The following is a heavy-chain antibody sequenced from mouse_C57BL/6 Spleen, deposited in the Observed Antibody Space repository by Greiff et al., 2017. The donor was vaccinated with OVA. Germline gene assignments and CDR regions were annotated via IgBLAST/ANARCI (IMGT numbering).Heavy chain of an antibody. CDR2: IYPGDGDT. J-gene: IGHJ1*03. V-gene: IGHV1-82*01. CDR1: GYAFSSSW. D-gene: IGHD1-1*01. CDR3: ANYYYGSSYHFDV. Sequence: QVQLKESGPELVKPGASVKISCKASGYAFSSSWMNWVKQRPGKGLEWIGRIYPGDGDTNYNGKFKGKATLTADKSSSTAYMQLSSLTSEDSAVYFCANYYYGSSYHFDVWGTGTTVTVSS.